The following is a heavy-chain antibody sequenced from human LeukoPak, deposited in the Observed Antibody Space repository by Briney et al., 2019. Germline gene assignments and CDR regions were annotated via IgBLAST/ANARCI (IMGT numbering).Heavy chain of an antibody. Sequence: SETLSLTCAVYGGSFRGYYWSWIRQPPGKGLEWIGEINHSGSTNYNPSLESRVTISVDTSKNQFSLKLSSVTAADTAVYYCARRRSYYDSSGYYYGNWFDPWGQGTLVTVSS. J-gene: IGHJ5*02. CDR1: GGSFRGYY. CDR3: ARRRSYYDSSGYYYGNWFDP. D-gene: IGHD3-22*01. V-gene: IGHV4-34*01. CDR2: INHSGST.